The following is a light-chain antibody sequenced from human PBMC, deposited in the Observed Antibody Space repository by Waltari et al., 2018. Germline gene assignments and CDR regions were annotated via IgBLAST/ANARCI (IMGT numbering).Light chain of an antibody. CDR1: QGLVHSDGNTY. CDR3: MQATHWSYT. V-gene: IGKV2-30*02. Sequence: DVVMTQSPLSLPVTLGQPASISCRSSQGLVHSDGNTYLSGFQQRPGRSPRRLIYEVSNRDSAVPDSFSGSGSGTDFTPKISRVEAEEVVVYYCMQATHWSYTFGQGTKLEIK. J-gene: IGKJ2*01. CDR2: EVS.